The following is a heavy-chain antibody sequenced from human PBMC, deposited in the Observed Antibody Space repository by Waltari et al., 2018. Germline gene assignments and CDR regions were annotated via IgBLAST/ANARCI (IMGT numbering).Heavy chain of an antibody. J-gene: IGHJ4*02. CDR1: GLTFSRYS. V-gene: IGHV3-48*01. Sequence: EVQMVESGGGLVQPGGSLRLSCVASGLTFSRYSMSWVRQAPGKGLEWVSYISSSSSTVYYADSVKGRFTISRDNAKNSLYLQMNGLRAEDTAVYYCARDYYGDYLFDYWGQGTLVTVSS. CDR3: ARDYYGDYLFDY. CDR2: ISSSSSTV. D-gene: IGHD4-17*01.